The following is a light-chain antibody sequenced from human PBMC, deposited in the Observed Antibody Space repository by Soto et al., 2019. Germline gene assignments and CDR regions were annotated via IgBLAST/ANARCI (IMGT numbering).Light chain of an antibody. Sequence: DIQMTQFPSTLSAAVGDKVTITCRASQNINTWLAWYQHKPGNAPKLLIYDDSVLQTGVPSRFSRYSSGADFTLIMCSQQPDDFATHFCQQYHSLYPEGLTFGGGHTVEL. CDR3: QQYHSLYPEGLT. CDR1: QNINTW. CDR2: DDS. V-gene: IGKV1-5*01. J-gene: IGKJ4*01.